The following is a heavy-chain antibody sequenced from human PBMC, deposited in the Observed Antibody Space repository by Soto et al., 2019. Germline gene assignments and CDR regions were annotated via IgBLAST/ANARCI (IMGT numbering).Heavy chain of an antibody. J-gene: IGHJ4*02. D-gene: IGHD2-15*01. Sequence: SVNVPCKASGYAFTAYSMASVRQAPGQGLEWMGWINPNSGGTNYAQKFQGWVTMTRDTSISTAYMELSRLRSDDTAVYYCARGPYCSGGSCYSDYFDYWGQGVLLAVSS. V-gene: IGHV1-2*04. CDR1: GYAFTAYS. CDR3: ARGPYCSGGSCYSDYFDY. CDR2: INPNSGGT.